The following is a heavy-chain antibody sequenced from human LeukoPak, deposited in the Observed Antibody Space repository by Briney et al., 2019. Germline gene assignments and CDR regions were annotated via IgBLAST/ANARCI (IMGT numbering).Heavy chain of an antibody. D-gene: IGHD7-27*01. CDR3: ARLAWGRLDY. Sequence: GSLRLSCAASGFTFSSYAMSWIRQPAGKGLEWIGRIYTSGSTNYNPSLKSRVTMSVDTSKNQFSLKLSSVTAADTAVYYCARLAWGRLDYWGQGTLVTVSS. CDR1: GFTFSSYA. V-gene: IGHV4-4*07. J-gene: IGHJ4*02. CDR2: IYTSGST.